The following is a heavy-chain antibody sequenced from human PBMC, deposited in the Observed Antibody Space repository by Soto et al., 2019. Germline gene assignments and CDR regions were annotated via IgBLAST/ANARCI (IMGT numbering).Heavy chain of an antibody. CDR3: AKGAVRPRGIDDYYFAFDV. CDR2: ISAYNGNT. Sequence: ASVKVSCKASGYTFTSYGISWVRQAPGQGLEWMGWISAYNGNTNYAQKLQGRVTMTTGTSTSAAYMDLRSLRSGDTAVYFCAKGAVRPRGIDDYYFAFDVWGQGTVVTVSS. J-gene: IGHJ6*02. V-gene: IGHV1-18*01. D-gene: IGHD6-6*01. CDR1: GYTFTSYG.